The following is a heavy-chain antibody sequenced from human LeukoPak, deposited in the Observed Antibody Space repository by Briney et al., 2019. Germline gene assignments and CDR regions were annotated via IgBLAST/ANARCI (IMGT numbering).Heavy chain of an antibody. CDR1: GGTFSSYA. CDR2: IIPIFGTA. J-gene: IGHJ4*02. D-gene: IGHD6-19*01. Sequence: GASVKVSCKASGGTFSSYAISWVRQAPGQGLEWMGGIIPIFGTANYAQKYPARVTITADESTSTAYMELSSLRSEDTAVYYCARHQAVAGPFDYWGQGTLVTVSS. V-gene: IGHV1-69*13. CDR3: ARHQAVAGPFDY.